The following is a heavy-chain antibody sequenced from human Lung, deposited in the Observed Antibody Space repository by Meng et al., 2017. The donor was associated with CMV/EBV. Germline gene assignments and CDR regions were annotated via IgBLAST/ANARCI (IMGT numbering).Heavy chain of an antibody. CDR3: ARVLLEARGWYYQGMDV. V-gene: IGHV3-69-1*01. J-gene: IGHJ6*02. Sequence: SCAASGFRFSDYYMTWIRQAPGKGLEWVSYVSSSYAVDYADSLKGRFTISRDNAKKSVHLQMNSLRAEDTAVYYCARVLLEARGWYYQGMDVWGQGTXVTV. CDR1: GFRFSDYY. CDR2: VSSSYAV. D-gene: IGHD6-19*01.